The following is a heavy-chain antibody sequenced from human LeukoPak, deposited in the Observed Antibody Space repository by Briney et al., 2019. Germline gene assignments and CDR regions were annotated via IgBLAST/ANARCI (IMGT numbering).Heavy chain of an antibody. CDR1: GLTFSNLK. CDR3: AKEAYISGWANNHYTMGV. Sequence: PGGSLRPSCAVSGLTFSNLKMNWVRQAPGKGLEWVALISYDGSQKYYVDSVKGRFTISRDNPKKTLYLQMNSLRPEDTAVYYCAKEAYISGWANNHYTMGVWGQGTTVTVSS. J-gene: IGHJ6*02. D-gene: IGHD6-19*01. CDR2: ISYDGSQK. V-gene: IGHV3-30*18.